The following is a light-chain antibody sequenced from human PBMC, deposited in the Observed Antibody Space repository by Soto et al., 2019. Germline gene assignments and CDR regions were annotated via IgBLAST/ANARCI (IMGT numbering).Light chain of an antibody. V-gene: IGLV2-14*03. Sequence: QSALTQPASVSGSPGQSITISCTGTNTDVGGYDFVSWYQQHPGKAPKLLIYYVSNRPSGISDRFSGSKSGNTASLTISGLQAEDEADYYCSSYATTINPYVFGTGTKVTVL. CDR1: NTDVGGYDF. CDR3: SSYATTINPYV. CDR2: YVS. J-gene: IGLJ1*01.